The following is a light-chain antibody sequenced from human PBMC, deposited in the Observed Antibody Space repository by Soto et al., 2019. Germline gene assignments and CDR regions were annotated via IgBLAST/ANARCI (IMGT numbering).Light chain of an antibody. J-gene: IGLJ2*01. V-gene: IGLV2-14*03. CDR1: SSDIGGNNY. CDR3: SSYTTSSTL. Sequence: QSALTQPASVSGSPGQSITISSTGTSSDIGGNNYVSWYQQHPGKAPKLMIYDVTNRPSGVSNRFSGSKSGNTASLTISGLQAEDEADYYCSSYTTSSTLFGGGTMVTVL. CDR2: DVT.